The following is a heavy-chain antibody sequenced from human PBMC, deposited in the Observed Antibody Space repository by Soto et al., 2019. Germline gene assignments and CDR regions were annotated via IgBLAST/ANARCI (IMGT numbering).Heavy chain of an antibody. CDR2: MNPNSGNT. Sequence: QVQLVQSGAEVKKPGAPVKVSCKASGYTFTSYDINWVRQATGQGLEWMGWMNPNSGNTGYAQKFQGRVTMTRNTSISTAYMELSSLRSEDTAVYYCARGRRLRFLEWSPTYFDYWGQGTLVTVSS. D-gene: IGHD3-3*01. CDR1: GYTFTSYD. V-gene: IGHV1-8*01. CDR3: ARGRRLRFLEWSPTYFDY. J-gene: IGHJ4*02.